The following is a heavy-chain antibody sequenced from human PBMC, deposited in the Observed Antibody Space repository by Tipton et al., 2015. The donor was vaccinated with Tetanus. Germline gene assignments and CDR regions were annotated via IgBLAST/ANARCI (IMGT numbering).Heavy chain of an antibody. CDR1: GVSMSTTNYF. J-gene: IGHJ4*02. CDR2: IYYSGST. V-gene: IGHV4-39*07. CDR3: ARVGFGYSGYHFYGY. Sequence: TLSLTCSVSGVSMSTTNYFWGWIRQPPGKPLEWIGSIYYSGSTNYNPSLKSRVTISVDTSKNQFSLKLGSVTAADTAVYYCARVGFGYSGYHFYGYWGQGTLVTVSS. D-gene: IGHD5-12*01.